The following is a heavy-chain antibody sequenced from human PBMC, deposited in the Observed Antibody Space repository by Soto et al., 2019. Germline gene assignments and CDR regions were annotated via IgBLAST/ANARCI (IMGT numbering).Heavy chain of an antibody. V-gene: IGHV4-31*03. CDR3: ARDARFLEWLDLHDY. D-gene: IGHD3-3*01. CDR1: GVSISSGGYY. J-gene: IGHJ4*02. CDR2: IYHSGST. Sequence: SETLSLTCTVSGVSISSGGYYWNWIRQHPGKGLEWIGYIYHSGSTYYNPSLKSRVIISIDTSKNQFSLNLTSVTAADTAVYYCARDARFLEWLDLHDYWGQGTLVTVSS.